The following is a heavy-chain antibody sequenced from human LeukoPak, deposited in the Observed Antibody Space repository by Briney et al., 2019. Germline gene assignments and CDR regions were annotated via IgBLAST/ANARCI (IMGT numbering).Heavy chain of an antibody. CDR3: ARGDYGDFRVFYTLFGY. Sequence: GESLKISCKGSGYTFTNYWIGWVRQMPGKGLEWMGIMYPGDSDTRYSPSFQGQVTISADKSISTAYLQWSSLKASDTAMYYCARGDYGDFRVFYTLFGYWGQGTLVTVSS. CDR2: MYPGDSDT. J-gene: IGHJ4*02. CDR1: GYTFTNYW. D-gene: IGHD4-17*01. V-gene: IGHV5-51*01.